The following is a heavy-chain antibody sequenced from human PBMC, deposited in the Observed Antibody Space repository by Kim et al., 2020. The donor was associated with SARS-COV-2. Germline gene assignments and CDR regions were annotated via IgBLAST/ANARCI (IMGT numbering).Heavy chain of an antibody. J-gene: IGHJ3*02. CDR1: GGSFSGYY. Sequence: SETLSLTCAVYGGSFSGYYWSWIRQPPGKGLEWIGEINHSGSTNYNPSLKSRVTISVDTSKNQFSLKLSSVTAADTAVYYCARGSRPMVLGAFDIWGQGTMVTVSS. CDR2: INHSGST. D-gene: IGHD3-10*01. V-gene: IGHV4-34*01. CDR3: ARGSRPMVLGAFDI.